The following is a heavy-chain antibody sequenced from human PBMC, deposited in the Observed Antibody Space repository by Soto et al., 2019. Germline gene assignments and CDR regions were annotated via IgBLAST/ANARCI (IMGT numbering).Heavy chain of an antibody. CDR2: ISHDGSSK. V-gene: IGHV3-30*18. J-gene: IGHJ5*02. D-gene: IGHD2-8*01. Sequence: QVQLVESGGGVVQPGRSLRLSCAASGFTFPSYAMHWVRQAPGKGLEWVAVISHDGSSKYYADSVKGRFTISRDDSKTTLDLQMTSQRAEDTAVYYCAKARMDYATRGDSWCDPWGQGTLVTVSS. CDR1: GFTFPSYA. CDR3: AKARMDYATRGDSWCDP.